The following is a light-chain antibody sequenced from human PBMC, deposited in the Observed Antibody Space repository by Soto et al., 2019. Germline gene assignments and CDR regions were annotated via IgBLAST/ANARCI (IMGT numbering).Light chain of an antibody. Sequence: QSVLTQPRSVSGSPGQSVTISCTGSSSDVGAYNFASWYQQHPGAAPKLLIHDVNKRPPGVPDRFSASKSGNTASLTISGLQAEDEAGYYCCSYAGEYKYVFGSGTKLTVL. CDR1: SSDVGAYNF. CDR3: CSYAGEYKYV. V-gene: IGLV2-11*01. CDR2: DVN. J-gene: IGLJ1*01.